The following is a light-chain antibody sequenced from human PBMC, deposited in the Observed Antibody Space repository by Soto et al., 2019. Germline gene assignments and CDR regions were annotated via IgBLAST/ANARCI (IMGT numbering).Light chain of an antibody. V-gene: IGLV2-14*03. CDR3: SSYTSTMTNV. Sequence: QSALTQPASVSGSPGQSITISCTGTSSDVGGFNSVSWYQLRPGTAPKLILYDVVDRPSGVSDRFSGSKSGNTASLTISGLQAADEADYFCSSYTSTMTNVFGSGTQLTVL. J-gene: IGLJ7*01. CDR1: SSDVGGFNS. CDR2: DVV.